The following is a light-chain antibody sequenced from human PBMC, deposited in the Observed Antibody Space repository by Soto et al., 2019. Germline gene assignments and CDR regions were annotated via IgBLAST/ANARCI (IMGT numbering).Light chain of an antibody. Sequence: EVVLTQSPGILSLSPGERATLSFRASQSVSNSYLAWYQQKPGQAPRVLIYRVSSRATGIPDRFSGGGSGTDFTLTISRLEPEDFAVYYCQQYGSIPLTFGGGTNVEIK. J-gene: IGKJ4*01. V-gene: IGKV3-20*01. CDR1: QSVSNSY. CDR2: RVS. CDR3: QQYGSIPLT.